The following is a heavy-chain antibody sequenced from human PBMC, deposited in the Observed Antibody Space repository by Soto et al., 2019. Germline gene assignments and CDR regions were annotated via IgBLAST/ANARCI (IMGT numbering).Heavy chain of an antibody. V-gene: IGHV1-18*01. Sequence: QVQLVQSGAEVKKPGASVKVSCKASGYTFTSYGISWVRQAPGQGLEWMGWISAYNGNPNYAQKLQGRVTMTTDTSTSTAYMELRSLRSDDTAVYYCAVKLERRYYYYYGMDVWGQGTTVTVSS. CDR2: ISAYNGNP. CDR1: GYTFTSYG. J-gene: IGHJ6*02. D-gene: IGHD1-1*01. CDR3: AVKLERRYYYYYGMDV.